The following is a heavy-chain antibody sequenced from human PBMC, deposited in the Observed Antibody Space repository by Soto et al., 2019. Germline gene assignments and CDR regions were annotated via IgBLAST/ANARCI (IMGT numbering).Heavy chain of an antibody. CDR1: GYSFAGYW. V-gene: IGHV5-10-1*01. D-gene: IGHD5-12*01. CDR3: ARHAWRSGRQVFDY. J-gene: IGHJ4*02. Sequence: PGESLKISCKGSGYSFAGYWITWVRQKPGKGLEWMGRIDPSDSQTYYSPSFRGHVTISVTKSITTVFLQWSSLRASDTAMYYCARHAWRSGRQVFDYWGLGTLVTVSS. CDR2: IDPSDSQT.